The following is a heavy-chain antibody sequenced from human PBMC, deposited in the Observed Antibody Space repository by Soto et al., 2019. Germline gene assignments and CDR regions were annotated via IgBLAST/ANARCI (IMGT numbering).Heavy chain of an antibody. D-gene: IGHD5-18*01. CDR2: ISYDGSNK. CDR3: ARDPKLLWLGHYGMDV. CDR1: GFTFSSYA. Sequence: SLRLSCAASGFTFSSYAMHWVRQAPGKGLEWVAVISYDGSNKYYADSVKGRFTISRDNSKNTLYLQMNSLRAEDTAVYYCARDPKLLWLGHYGMDVWGQGT. V-gene: IGHV3-30-3*01. J-gene: IGHJ6*02.